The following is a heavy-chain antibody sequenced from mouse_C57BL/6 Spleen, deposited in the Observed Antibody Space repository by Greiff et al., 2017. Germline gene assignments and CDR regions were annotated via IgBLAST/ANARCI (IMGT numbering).Heavy chain of an antibody. D-gene: IGHD2-3*01. CDR1: GYSITSGYY. V-gene: IGHV3-6*01. CDR3: ARVDGYSLYFDY. CDR2: ISYDGSN. Sequence: DVQLQESGPGLVKPSQSLSLTCSVTGYSITSGYYWNWIRQFPGNKLEWMGYISYDGSNNYNPSLKNRISLTRDTSKNQFFLKLNSVTTEDTATYYCARVDGYSLYFDYWGQGTTLTVSS. J-gene: IGHJ2*01.